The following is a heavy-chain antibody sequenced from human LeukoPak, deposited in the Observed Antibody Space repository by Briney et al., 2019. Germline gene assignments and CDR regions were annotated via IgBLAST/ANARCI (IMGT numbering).Heavy chain of an antibody. CDR1: GYTFTSYY. V-gene: IGHV1-2*06. J-gene: IGHJ4*02. Sequence: RASVKVSCKASGYTFTSYYMHRVRQAPGQGLEWMGRINPNSGGTNYAQKFQGRVTMTRDTSISTAYMELSRLRSDDTAVYYCALSSGWYRWYFDYWGQGTLVTVSS. CDR3: ALSSGWYRWYFDY. CDR2: INPNSGGT. D-gene: IGHD6-19*01.